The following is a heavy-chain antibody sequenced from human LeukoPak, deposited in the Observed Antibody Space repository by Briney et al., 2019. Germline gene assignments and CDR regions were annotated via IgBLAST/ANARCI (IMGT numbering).Heavy chain of an antibody. V-gene: IGHV4-39*07. CDR3: TRDREHGTQDY. CDR2: IYYRGNT. J-gene: IGHJ4*02. Sequence: SETLSLTCTVSGGSFTDYYWGWIRHPPGKGLEWIGSIYYRGNTFYNPSLRNRVSISVDTSKGRFSLNLNSVTAADTAVYFCTRDREHGTQDYWGQGTLVTVS. D-gene: IGHD1-26*01. CDR1: GGSFTDYY.